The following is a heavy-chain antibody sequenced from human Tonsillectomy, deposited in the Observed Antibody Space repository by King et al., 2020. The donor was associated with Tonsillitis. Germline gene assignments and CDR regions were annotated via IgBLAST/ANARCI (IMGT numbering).Heavy chain of an antibody. CDR1: GGSFSGFY. CDR2: INHSGST. Sequence: VLLQQWGAGLLKPSETLSLTCAVYGGSFSGFYWSWIRQPPGKGLEWIGEINHSGSTNYNPSLKSRVTISVDTSKNQFSLKLSSVTAADTAVYYCARVTRFGEFLIDYWGQGTLVTVSS. V-gene: IGHV4-34*01. CDR3: ARVTRFGEFLIDY. J-gene: IGHJ4*02. D-gene: IGHD3-10*02.